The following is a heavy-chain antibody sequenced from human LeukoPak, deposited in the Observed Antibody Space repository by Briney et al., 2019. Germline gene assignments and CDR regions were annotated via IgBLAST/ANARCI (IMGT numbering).Heavy chain of an antibody. CDR2: ISTRGTTI. CDR1: GFTFSDYY. J-gene: IGHJ4*02. V-gene: IGHV3-11*04. CDR3: ATVQFLEWLPD. D-gene: IGHD3-3*01. Sequence: GGSLRLSCAASGFTFSDYYMSWIRQAPGKGLEWISYISTRGTTIYYADSVKGRFTISRDNAKNSLFLQMSSLTTEDTAVYYCATVQFLEWLPDWGQGTLVAVS.